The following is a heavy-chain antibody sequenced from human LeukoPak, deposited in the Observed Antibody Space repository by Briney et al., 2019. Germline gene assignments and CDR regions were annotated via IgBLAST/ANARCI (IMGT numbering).Heavy chain of an antibody. D-gene: IGHD1-26*01. CDR2: ISGNSGTT. J-gene: IGHJ4*02. V-gene: IGHV3-23*01. Sequence: GGSLRLSCAASGFTFSNYVMSWVRQAPGKGLEWVSVISGNSGTTYYADSVKGRFTISRDNSKNTLYLQMNSLRAEDTAVYYCADYGSCYRYWGQGTLVTVSS. CDR3: ADYGSCYRY. CDR1: GFTFSNYV.